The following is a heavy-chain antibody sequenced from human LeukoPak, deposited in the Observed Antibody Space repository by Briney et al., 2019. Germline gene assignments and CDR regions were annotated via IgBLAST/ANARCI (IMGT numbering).Heavy chain of an antibody. Sequence: PGGSLRLSCAASGFTFSSSAMSWVRQAPGKGLEWVSAISNNGGYTYYADSVQGRFTISRDNSKSTLCLQMNSLRAEDTAVYYCAKVFRKDGDFHLFDYWGQGTLVTVSS. D-gene: IGHD4-17*01. J-gene: IGHJ4*02. CDR2: ISNNGGYT. CDR1: GFTFSSSA. CDR3: AKVFRKDGDFHLFDY. V-gene: IGHV3-23*01.